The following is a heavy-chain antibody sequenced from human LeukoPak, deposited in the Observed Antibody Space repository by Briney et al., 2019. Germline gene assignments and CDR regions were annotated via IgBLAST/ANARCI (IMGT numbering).Heavy chain of an antibody. J-gene: IGHJ4*02. D-gene: IGHD6-13*01. CDR1: GFTFSSYE. V-gene: IGHV3-48*03. CDR2: ISSSGSTI. Sequence: GGSLRLSCAASGFTFSSYEMNWVRQAPGKGLEWGSYISSSGSTIYYAESVKGRFTISRDNPKNSLYLQMNSLRAEDSAVYYCARDQAGRHSDYWGQGTLVTVSS. CDR3: ARDQAGRHSDY.